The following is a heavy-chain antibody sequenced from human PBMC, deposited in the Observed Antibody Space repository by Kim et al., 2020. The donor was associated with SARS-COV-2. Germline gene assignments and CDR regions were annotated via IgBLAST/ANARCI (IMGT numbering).Heavy chain of an antibody. J-gene: IGHJ3*02. CDR1: GGSISSGGYY. V-gene: IGHV4-31*03. CDR3: AREDGETLLAFDI. Sequence: TLSLTCTVSGGSISSGGYYWSWIRQHPGKGLEWIGYFYYGGSYYNPSLKSRVTISADTSKNQFSLKLRTVTAADTAVYYCAREDGETLLAFDIWGQG. CDR2: FYYGGS. D-gene: IGHD4-17*01.